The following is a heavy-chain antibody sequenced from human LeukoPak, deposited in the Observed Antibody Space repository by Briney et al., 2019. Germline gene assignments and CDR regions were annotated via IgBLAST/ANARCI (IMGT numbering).Heavy chain of an antibody. CDR1: GSTLTKIS. J-gene: IGHJ4*02. CDR2: FGPQVGET. CDR3: ATGAMVYEY. V-gene: IGHV1-24*01. D-gene: IGHD3-10*01. Sequence: APVKVSCKVSGSTLTKISIDWVRQAPGKGFECMGTFGPQVGETIHAQKLQGRLKMTADTSTDTAYMEMSSLQSEDTAVYYCATGAMVYEYWGQGTLVTVSS.